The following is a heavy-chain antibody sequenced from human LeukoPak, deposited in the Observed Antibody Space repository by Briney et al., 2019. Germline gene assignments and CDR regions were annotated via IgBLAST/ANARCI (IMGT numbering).Heavy chain of an antibody. V-gene: IGHV4-39*01. J-gene: IGHJ4*02. Sequence: RPSETLSLTCTVSGASIKSSSFYWGWIRQPPGKGLEWIGTLSYGESASYNPSLKSRITISVDTSKNQFSLKMSSVTAADTAVYYCVRVQRQAAYHDNSAYYLPLDHWGQGTLVTVSS. CDR1: GASIKSSSFY. CDR3: VRVQRQAAYHDNSAYYLPLDH. D-gene: IGHD3-22*01. CDR2: LSYGESA.